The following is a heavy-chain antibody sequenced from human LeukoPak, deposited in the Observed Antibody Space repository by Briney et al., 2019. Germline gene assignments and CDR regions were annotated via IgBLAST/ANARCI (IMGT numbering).Heavy chain of an antibody. CDR3: ARGHEYSSGWYYFDF. V-gene: IGHV4-59*12. CDR2: IYYSGST. Sequence: PSETLSLTCTVSGGSISNYYWSWIRQPPGKGLEWIGHIYYSGSTNYNPSLKSRVTISVDTSKNQFSLQLNSVTPEDAAVYYCARGHEYSSGWYYFDFWGQGTLVTVSS. CDR1: GGSISNYY. D-gene: IGHD6-19*01. J-gene: IGHJ4*02.